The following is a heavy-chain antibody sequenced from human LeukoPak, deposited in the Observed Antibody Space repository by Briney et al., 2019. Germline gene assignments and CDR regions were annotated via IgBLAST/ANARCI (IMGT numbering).Heavy chain of an antibody. CDR2: ISASNGNT. D-gene: IGHD4/OR15-4a*01. CDR1: GHTFTNYG. J-gene: IGHJ6*02. Sequence: GASVKVPCKASGHTFTNYGITWVRQAPGQGLEWMGWISASNGNTKYKEKFQGRVIMTIDTSTSTAYMELRSLRSDDAAVYYCANRVDYGDYYGLNVWGQGTTVTVSS. CDR3: ANRVDYGDYYGLNV. V-gene: IGHV1-18*01.